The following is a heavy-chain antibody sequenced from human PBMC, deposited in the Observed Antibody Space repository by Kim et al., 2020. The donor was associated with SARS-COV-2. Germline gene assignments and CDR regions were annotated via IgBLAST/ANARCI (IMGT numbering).Heavy chain of an antibody. V-gene: IGHV1-18*01. Sequence: ASVKVSCKASGYTFTSYGISWVRQAPGQGLEWMGWISAYNGNTNYAQKLQGRVTMTTDTSTSTAYMELRSLRSDDTAVYYCASSGSYGSGSRVGWFDPWGQGTLVTVSS. CDR3: ASSGSYGSGSRVGWFDP. CDR2: ISAYNGNT. D-gene: IGHD3-10*01. J-gene: IGHJ5*02. CDR1: GYTFTSYG.